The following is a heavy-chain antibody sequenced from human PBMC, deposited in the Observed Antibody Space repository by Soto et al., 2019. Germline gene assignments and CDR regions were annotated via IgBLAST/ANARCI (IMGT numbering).Heavy chain of an antibody. CDR2: IYYSGRT. CDR1: GGSVSSGSYY. V-gene: IGHV4-61*01. J-gene: IGHJ4*02. Sequence: QVQLQESGPGLVTPSETLSLTCTVSGGSVSSGSYYWSWIRQPPGKGLECIGYIYYSGRTNYNPPLKSRVTISVDTSKNQFSLKLSSVTAADTAVYYGARYDYESSGYYDYWGKGTLVTVSS. D-gene: IGHD3-22*01. CDR3: ARYDYESSGYYDY.